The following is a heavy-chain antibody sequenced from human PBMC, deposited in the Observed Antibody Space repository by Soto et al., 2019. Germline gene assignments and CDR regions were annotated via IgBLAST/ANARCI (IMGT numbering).Heavy chain of an antibody. CDR2: IGGRGNSA. CDR3: VREGRGSFDF. D-gene: IGHD5-12*01. J-gene: IGHJ3*01. V-gene: IGHV3-23*01. CDR1: GFIFTNYA. Sequence: GESLSLSCAASGFIFTNYAMKWVRQAPGKGLEWASVIGGRGNSAYYADSVQGRFTISRDNSKNTLSLQMSSLTADDTAIYYCVREGRGSFDFWGRGTMVTVSS.